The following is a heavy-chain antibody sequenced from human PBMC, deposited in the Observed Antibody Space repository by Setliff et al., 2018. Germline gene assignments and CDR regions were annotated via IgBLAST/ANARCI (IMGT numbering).Heavy chain of an antibody. Sequence: NPGGSLRLSCAASGFTFTAYTMNWVRQAPGQGLEWVASIDTSSYWIYYADSVKGRFAISRDNAENSLYLQMNSLRAEDTAVYYCARSESCGSTHCSPYDSWGQGTLVTVSS. CDR2: IDTSSYWI. CDR3: ARSESCGSTHCSPYDS. V-gene: IGHV3-21*01. CDR1: GFTFTAYT. D-gene: IGHD2-2*01. J-gene: IGHJ4*02.